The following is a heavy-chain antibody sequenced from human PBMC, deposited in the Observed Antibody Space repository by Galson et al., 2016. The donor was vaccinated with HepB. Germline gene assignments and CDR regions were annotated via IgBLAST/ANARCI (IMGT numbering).Heavy chain of an antibody. V-gene: IGHV3-23*01. CDR3: AKGDGDFSHHFYYIDV. CDR2: ISGSGADR. Sequence: SLRLSCAASGFSFSSFAMSWVRLTPGKGLQWVSVISGSGADRKYTDSVQGRFTISRDNSKNTLYLQVNSVRAEDTAVYFCAKGDGDFSHHFYYIDVWGKGTAVTVSS. CDR1: GFSFSSFA. D-gene: IGHD4-17*01. J-gene: IGHJ6*03.